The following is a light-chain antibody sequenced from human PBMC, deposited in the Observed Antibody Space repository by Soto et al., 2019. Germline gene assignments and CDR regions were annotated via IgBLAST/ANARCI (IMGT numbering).Light chain of an antibody. CDR1: QSVSSN. V-gene: IGKV3-15*01. J-gene: IGKJ5*01. CDR2: GAS. Sequence: ENVLTQSPGTLSLSPGERATLSCRASQSVSSNYLAWYQQKPGQAPRLLLYGASTRATGVPARFSGSGSGTEFTLTISSLQSEDFAVYYCQQYTNWPPITFGQGTRLEIK. CDR3: QQYTNWPPIT.